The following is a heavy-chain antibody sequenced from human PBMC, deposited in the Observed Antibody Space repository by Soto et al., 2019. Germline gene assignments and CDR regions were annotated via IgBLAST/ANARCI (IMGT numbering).Heavy chain of an antibody. D-gene: IGHD2-8*01. J-gene: IGHJ4*02. CDR3: AKARLLGFCTNGVCHLDY. CDR2: ISGSGSST. Sequence: EVQLLESGGGLVQPGGSLRLSCAASGFTFNSYAMTWVRQALGKGLEWVSAISGSGSSTYYADSVKGRFTISRDSSKNTLYLHMDSLRAEDTAVYYCAKARLLGFCTNGVCHLDYWGPGTLVTVSS. CDR1: GFTFNSYA. V-gene: IGHV3-23*01.